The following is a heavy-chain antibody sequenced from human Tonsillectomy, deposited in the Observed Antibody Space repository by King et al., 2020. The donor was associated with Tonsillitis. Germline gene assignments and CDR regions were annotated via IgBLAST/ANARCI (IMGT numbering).Heavy chain of an antibody. D-gene: IGHD4-17*01. J-gene: IGHJ2*01. CDR1: GFTFSDYY. Sequence: VQLVESGGGLVKPGGSLRLSCAASGFTFSDYYMSWIRQAPGKGLEWVSYISSSSSYTNYADSVKGRFTISRDNAKNSLYLHMNSLRAEDTAVYYCARVPTTVTTSFWYFDLWGRGTVVTVSS. CDR3: ARVPTTVTTSFWYFDL. CDR2: ISSSSSYT. V-gene: IGHV3-11*06.